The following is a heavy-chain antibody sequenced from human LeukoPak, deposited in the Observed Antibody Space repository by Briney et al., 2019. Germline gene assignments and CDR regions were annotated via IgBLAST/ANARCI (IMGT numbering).Heavy chain of an antibody. CDR3: ARTTHAFDI. CDR2: TYSGGSP. D-gene: IGHD1-1*01. CDR1: GLTVSSIY. V-gene: IGHV3-66*01. Sequence: PGGSLRLSCAASGLTVSSIYISWIRQAPGKGLEWVSLTYSGGSPYYADSVEGRFTISRDIPKNTLYLQMNSLRAEDTAVYYCARTTHAFDIWGQGTLVTVSS. J-gene: IGHJ3*02.